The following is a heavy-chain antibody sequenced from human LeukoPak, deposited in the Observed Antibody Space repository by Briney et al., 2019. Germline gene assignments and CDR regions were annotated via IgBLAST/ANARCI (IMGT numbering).Heavy chain of an antibody. CDR1: GFTFSTYA. J-gene: IGHJ4*02. CDR2: ISGSGANT. D-gene: IGHD3-22*01. Sequence: GGSLRLSCAASGFTFSTYAMSWVRQAPGKGLEWVSTISGSGANTYYADSVRGRFTISRDNAKNSLYLQMNSLGAEDTAVYYCARDLYYYDSSGFDYWGQGTLVTVSS. CDR3: ARDLYYYDSSGFDY. V-gene: IGHV3-23*01.